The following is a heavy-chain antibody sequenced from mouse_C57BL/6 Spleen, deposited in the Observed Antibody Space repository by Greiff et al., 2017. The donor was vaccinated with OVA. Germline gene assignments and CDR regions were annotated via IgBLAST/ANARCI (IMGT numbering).Heavy chain of an antibody. Sequence: QVQLKQPGTELVKPGASVKLSCKASGYTFTSYWMHWVKQRPGQGLEWIGNINPSNGGTNYNEKFKSKATLTVDKSSSTAYMQLSSLTSEDSAVYYCARGGRTYYPMDYWGQGTSVTVSS. J-gene: IGHJ4*01. V-gene: IGHV1-53*01. CDR1: GYTFTSYW. CDR3: ARGGRTYYPMDY. CDR2: INPSNGGT.